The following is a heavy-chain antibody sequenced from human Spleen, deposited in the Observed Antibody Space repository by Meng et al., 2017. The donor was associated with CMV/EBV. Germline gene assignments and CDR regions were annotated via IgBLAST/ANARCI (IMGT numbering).Heavy chain of an antibody. CDR1: TFSSYA. J-gene: IGHJ5*02. V-gene: IGHV1-69*05. CDR3: ARIAGGPYYDFWSGRWFDP. Sequence: TFSSYAISWVRQAPGQGLEWRGGIIPIFGTANYAQKFQGRVTITTDESTSTAYMELSSLRSEDTAVYYCARIAGGPYYDFWSGRWFDPWGQGTLVTVSS. CDR2: IIPIFGTA. D-gene: IGHD3-3*01.